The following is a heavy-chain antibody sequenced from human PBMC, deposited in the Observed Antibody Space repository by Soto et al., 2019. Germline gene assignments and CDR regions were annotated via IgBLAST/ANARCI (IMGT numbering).Heavy chain of an antibody. CDR1: GGSIRSGGYY. V-gene: IGHV4-31*03. Sequence: SETLSLTCTVSGGSIRSGGYYWSWIRQHPGKGLEWIGYIYYSGSTYYNPSLKSRVTMSVDTSKNEFSLKLSSVTAADTAVYDCARDRFDGLGGGRSGLFDSWRQGTLIIAAS. CDR3: ARDRFDGLGGGRSGLFDS. J-gene: IGHJ4*02. CDR2: IYYSGST. D-gene: IGHD2-15*01.